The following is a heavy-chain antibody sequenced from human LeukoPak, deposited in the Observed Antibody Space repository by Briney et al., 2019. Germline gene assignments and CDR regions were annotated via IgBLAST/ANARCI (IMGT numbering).Heavy chain of an antibody. D-gene: IGHD3-10*01. V-gene: IGHV1-46*01. CDR2: INPSGGST. Sequence: GASVKVSCKASGYTFTSYDINWVRQAPGQGLEWMGIINPSGGSTSYAQKFQGRVTMTRDTSTSTVYMELSSLRSEDTAVYYCARPYNWNLIPMVRGVTDNAFDIWGQGTMVTVSS. CDR1: GYTFTSYD. J-gene: IGHJ3*02. CDR3: ARPYNWNLIPMVRGVTDNAFDI.